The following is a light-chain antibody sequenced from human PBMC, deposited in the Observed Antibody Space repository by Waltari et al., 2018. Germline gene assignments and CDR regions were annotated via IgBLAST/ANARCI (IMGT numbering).Light chain of an antibody. CDR1: RSVLYSSNSQNY. CDR2: WAS. V-gene: IGKV4-1*01. CDR3: QQYYTTPHT. J-gene: IGKJ2*01. Sequence: DIVMTQSPDSLAVSLGERATINCKSSRSVLYSSNSQNYLAWYQQKPGQPPKLLIYWASTRESGVPDRFGGSGSGTDFTLTISGLQAEDVAVYYCQQYYTTPHTFGQGTKLEI.